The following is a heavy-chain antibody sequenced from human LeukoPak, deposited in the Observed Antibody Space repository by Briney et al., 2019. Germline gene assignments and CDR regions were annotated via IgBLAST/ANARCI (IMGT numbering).Heavy chain of an antibody. D-gene: IGHD5-24*01. V-gene: IGHV3-53*01. CDR3: ARGGYNYLVY. CDR2: ISSDGIT. J-gene: IGHJ4*02. CDR1: GFTVTSDF. Sequence: PGGSLRLSCAASGFTVTSDFMGWVRQASEEGPEWVSIISSDGITYYADSVKGRFTISRDNSKNTLYLQMNSLRAEDTAVYYCARGGYNYLVYWGQGTLVTVSS.